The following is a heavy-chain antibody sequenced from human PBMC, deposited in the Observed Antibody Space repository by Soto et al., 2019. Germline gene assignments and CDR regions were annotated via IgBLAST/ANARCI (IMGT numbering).Heavy chain of an antibody. CDR1: GYTFTSYG. J-gene: IGHJ4*02. D-gene: IGHD3-22*01. CDR3: ARDYYDCSGYYPLGY. V-gene: IGHV1-18*01. Sequence: QVQLVQSGAEVKKPGASVKVSCKASGYTFTSYGISWVRQDPGQGLEGMGWISDYNGNTNYAQKLQGRVNMTTDTSTSTAYMEMRSLRSDDTAVYYGARDYYDCSGYYPLGYWGQGTLVTVSS. CDR2: ISDYNGNT.